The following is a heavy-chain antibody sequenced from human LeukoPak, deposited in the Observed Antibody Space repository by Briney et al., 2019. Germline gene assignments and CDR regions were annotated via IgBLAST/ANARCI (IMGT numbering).Heavy chain of an antibody. D-gene: IGHD3-10*01. J-gene: IGHJ5*02. CDR3: ARDLSYYGSGSSIRAFDP. CDR1: GYTFTSYA. CDR2: IIPIFGTA. Sequence: EASVKVSCKASGYTFTSYAISWVRQAPGQGLEWMGGIIPIFGTANYAQKFQGRVTITADKSTSTAYMELSSLRSEDTAVYYCARDLSYYGSGSSIRAFDPWGQGTLVTVSS. V-gene: IGHV1-69*06.